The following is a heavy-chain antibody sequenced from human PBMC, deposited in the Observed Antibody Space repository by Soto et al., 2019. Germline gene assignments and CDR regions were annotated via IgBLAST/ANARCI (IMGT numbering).Heavy chain of an antibody. CDR2: ISGSGGIT. J-gene: IGHJ4*02. V-gene: IGHV3-23*01. Sequence: EVQLLESGGGLVQPGGSLRLSCAASGFTFSSYAMSWVRQAPGKGLEWVSGISGSGGITYYADSVKGRFTISRDNSKNTLYLQLNSLRAEDTAVYYCAQRKVGATCNYFDYWGQGTLVTVSS. CDR3: AQRKVGATCNYFDY. CDR1: GFTFSSYA. D-gene: IGHD1-26*01.